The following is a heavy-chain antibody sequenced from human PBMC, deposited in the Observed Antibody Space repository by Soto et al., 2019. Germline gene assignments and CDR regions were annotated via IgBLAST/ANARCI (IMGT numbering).Heavy chain of an antibody. D-gene: IGHD3-10*01. CDR2: ILHDGNNK. Sequence: QVQLVESGGGVVQPGRSLRLSCAASGFTFSSYIMHWVRQAPGKGLEWVAMILHDGNNKYYADSVKGRFTISRDNSKNTLYLQMNSLTTEDAAIYYCAGDDEDGSYCDLGYWGQGTLVTVSS. V-gene: IGHV3-30-3*01. CDR3: AGDDEDGSYCDLGY. J-gene: IGHJ4*02. CDR1: GFTFSSYI.